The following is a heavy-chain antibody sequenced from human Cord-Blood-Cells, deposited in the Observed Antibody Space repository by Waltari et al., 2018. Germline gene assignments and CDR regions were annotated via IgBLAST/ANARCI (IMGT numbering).Heavy chain of an antibody. Sequence: AASGFTFSSYGIHWVRQAPGKGLEWVAVIWYDGSNKYYADSVKGRFTISRDNSKNTLYLQMNSLRAEDTAVYYCARVARVQLERRRYYYYYMDVWGKGTTVTVSS. CDR2: IWYDGSNK. CDR3: ARVARVQLERRRYYYYYMDV. J-gene: IGHJ6*03. V-gene: IGHV3-33*01. CDR1: GFTFSSYG. D-gene: IGHD1-1*01.